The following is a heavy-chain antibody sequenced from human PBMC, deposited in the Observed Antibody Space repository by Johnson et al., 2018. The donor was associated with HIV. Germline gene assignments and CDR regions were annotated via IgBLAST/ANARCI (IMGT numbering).Heavy chain of an antibody. J-gene: IGHJ3*02. CDR2: IWYDGSNK. CDR3: TTDYRLTVVTRSDAFDI. V-gene: IGHV3-33*08. Sequence: QVQLVESGGGLVQPGGSLRLSCEASESTFSSYWMNWLRQAPGKGLEWVAVIWYDGSNKYYADYVKGRFTISRDNSKNTLYLQMNSLKTEDTAVYYCTTDYRLTVVTRSDAFDIWGQGTMVTVSS. CDR1: ESTFSSYW. D-gene: IGHD4-23*01.